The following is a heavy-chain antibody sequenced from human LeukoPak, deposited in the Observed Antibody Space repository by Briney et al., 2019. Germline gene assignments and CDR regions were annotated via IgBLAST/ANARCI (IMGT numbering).Heavy chain of an antibody. D-gene: IGHD1-26*01. CDR1: GFIFNSYG. CDR3: AKPSGTYDDPPYFHS. Sequence: SGGSLRLSCAVSGFIFNSYGMHWVRQAPGKGLEWVAVISYDGSNKYYADSVQGRFTISRDNSKNTLYLQMNNLKPEDTAVYYCAKPSGTYDDPPYFHSWGQGTLVSVSS. J-gene: IGHJ1*01. V-gene: IGHV3-30*18. CDR2: ISYDGSNK.